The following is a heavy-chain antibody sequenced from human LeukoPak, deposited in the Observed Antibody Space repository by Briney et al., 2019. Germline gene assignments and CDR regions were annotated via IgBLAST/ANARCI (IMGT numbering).Heavy chain of an antibody. CDR3: ARLFPDYYYGMDV. CDR2: IYPGDSDT. J-gene: IGHJ6*02. Sequence: KVGASLQISCKGSGSSFTSYWIGWVRQMPGKGLEWMGIIYPGDSDTRYSPSFQGQVTISADKSISTAYLQWSSLKASDTAMYYCARLFPDYYYGMDVWGQGTTVTVSS. CDR1: GSSFTSYW. V-gene: IGHV5-51*01.